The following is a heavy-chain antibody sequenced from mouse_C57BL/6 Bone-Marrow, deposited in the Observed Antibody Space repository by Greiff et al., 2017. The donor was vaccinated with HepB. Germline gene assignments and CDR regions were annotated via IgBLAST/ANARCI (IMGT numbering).Heavy chain of an antibody. CDR1: GFTFSSYA. D-gene: IGHD3-1*01. J-gene: IGHJ2*01. CDR2: ISDGGSYT. Sequence: EVQRVESGGGLVKPGGSLKLSCAASGFTFSSYAMSWVRQTPEKRLEWVATISDGGSYTYYPDNVKGRFTFSRDNTKNNLYLQMSHLKAEDTAMYYCAREGLGWADYFDYWGQGTTLTVSS. V-gene: IGHV5-4*01. CDR3: AREGLGWADYFDY.